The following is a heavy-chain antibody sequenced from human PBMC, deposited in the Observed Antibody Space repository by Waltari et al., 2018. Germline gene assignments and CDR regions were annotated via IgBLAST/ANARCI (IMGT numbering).Heavy chain of an antibody. CDR2: IYYSGST. CDR3: ARDGNYDILTGYYMNWFDP. V-gene: IGHV4-59*11. Sequence: QVQLQESGPGLVKPSETLSLTCTVSGGSISSHYWSWIRQPPGKGLEWIGYIYYSGSTNDNPALKSRVTISVDTSKNQFSLKLSSVTAADTAVYYCARDGNYDILTGYYMNWFDPWGQGTLVTVSS. D-gene: IGHD3-9*01. J-gene: IGHJ5*02. CDR1: GGSISSHY.